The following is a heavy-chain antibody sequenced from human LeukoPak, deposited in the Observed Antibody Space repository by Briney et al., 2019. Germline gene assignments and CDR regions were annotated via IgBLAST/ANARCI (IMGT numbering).Heavy chain of an antibody. D-gene: IGHD4-11*01. J-gene: IGHJ6*03. CDR3: ARGSNFFYYYNYMDV. V-gene: IGHV4-4*07. Sequence: SETLSLTCTVSGGSISSYYWSWIRQPAGKGLEWIGRIYTSGSTNYNPSLKSRVTMSVDTSKNQFSLKLSSVTAADTAVYYCARGSNFFYYYNYMDVWGKGTTVTVSS. CDR2: IYTSGST. CDR1: GGSISSYY.